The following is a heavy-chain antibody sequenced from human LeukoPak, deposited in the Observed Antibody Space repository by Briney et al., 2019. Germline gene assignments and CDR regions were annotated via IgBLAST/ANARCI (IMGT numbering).Heavy chain of an antibody. V-gene: IGHV3-48*01. CDR1: GFTFSSYG. CDR2: VSPSSTTI. J-gene: IGHJ4*02. Sequence: GGSLKLSCAASGFTFSSYGLNWVRQAPGEGLEWVSYVSPSSTTIYYADSVKGRFTISRDNAKNSLHLQMNSLRAEDTAVYYCAREHTPYGSGCTAAYWGQGTLVTVSS. D-gene: IGHD6-19*01. CDR3: AREHTPYGSGCTAAY.